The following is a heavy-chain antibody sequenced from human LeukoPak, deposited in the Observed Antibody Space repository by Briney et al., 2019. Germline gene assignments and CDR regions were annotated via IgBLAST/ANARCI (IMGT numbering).Heavy chain of an antibody. Sequence: GGSLRLSCAASGFTFSTYGMNWVRQAPGKGLEWVSGITPDAGRTYYADSVKGRFTIYRDNSKNTVYLQMNSLGAEDTAVYYCARVGATAPFDYWGQGTLVTVSS. CDR1: GFTFSTYG. CDR2: ITPDAGRT. V-gene: IGHV3-23*01. CDR3: ARVGATAPFDY. J-gene: IGHJ4*02. D-gene: IGHD1-26*01.